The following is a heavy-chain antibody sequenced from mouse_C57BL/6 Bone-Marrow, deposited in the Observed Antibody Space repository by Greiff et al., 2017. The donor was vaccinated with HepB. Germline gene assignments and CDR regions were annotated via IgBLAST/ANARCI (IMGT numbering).Heavy chain of an antibody. CDR2: SRNKANDYTT. D-gene: IGHD2-4*01. V-gene: IGHV7-1*01. CDR1: GFTFSDFY. J-gene: IGHJ3*01. Sequence: EVNVVESGGGLVQSGRSLRLSCATSGFTFSDFYMEWVRQAPGKGLEWIAASRNKANDYTTEYSASVKGRFIVSRDTSQSILYLQMNALRAEDTAIYYCARDDYDYDWFAYWGQGTLVTVSA. CDR3: ARDDYDYDWFAY.